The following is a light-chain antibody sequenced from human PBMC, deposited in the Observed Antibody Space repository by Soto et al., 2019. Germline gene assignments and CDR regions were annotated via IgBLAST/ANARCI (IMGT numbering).Light chain of an antibody. Sequence: EIVLTQSPATLSLSPGERATLSCRASQSVSRHLAWYQQKPSQAPRLLIYDASNMATGIPARFSGSGSGTDFTLTISSLEPEDSAVYYCQQRSNWLTFGGGTKVEIK. CDR1: QSVSRH. CDR3: QQRSNWLT. J-gene: IGKJ4*01. CDR2: DAS. V-gene: IGKV3-11*01.